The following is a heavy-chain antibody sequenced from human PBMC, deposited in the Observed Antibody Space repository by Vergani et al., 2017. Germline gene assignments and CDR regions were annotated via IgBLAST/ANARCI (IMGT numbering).Heavy chain of an antibody. Sequence: QVQLVESGGGVVQPGRSLRLSCAASGFTFSSYAMHWVRQAPGKGLEWVAVISYDGSNKYYADSVKGRFTISRDNSKNTLYLQMNSLRAEDTAVYYCARQIRDGYNYGGDDYYGMDVWGQGTTVTVSS. D-gene: IGHD5-24*01. J-gene: IGHJ6*02. CDR2: ISYDGSNK. CDR1: GFTFSSYA. V-gene: IGHV3-30-3*01. CDR3: ARQIRDGYNYGGDDYYGMDV.